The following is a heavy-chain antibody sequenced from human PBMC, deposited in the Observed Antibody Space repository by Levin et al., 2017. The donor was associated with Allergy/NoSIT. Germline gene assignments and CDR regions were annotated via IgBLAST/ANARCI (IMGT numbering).Heavy chain of an antibody. V-gene: IGHV3-11*01. Sequence: SCAASGFTFSDYYMTWIRQAPGKGLEWVSHISTSGTTIYYADSVKGRFTISRDNAKNSLYLQMNSLRTEDTAVYYCARREGSGWFSGYWGQGTLVSVSS. D-gene: IGHD6-19*01. CDR3: ARREGSGWFSGY. J-gene: IGHJ4*02. CDR1: GFTFSDYY. CDR2: ISTSGTTI.